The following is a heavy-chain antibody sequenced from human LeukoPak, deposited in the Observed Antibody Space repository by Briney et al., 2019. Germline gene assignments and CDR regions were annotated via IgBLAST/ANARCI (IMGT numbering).Heavy chain of an antibody. J-gene: IGHJ4*02. CDR3: ARGNFDSSGWYFDY. D-gene: IGHD3-22*01. Sequence: VKVSCKASGYTFTSYDINWVRQATGQGLEWMGWMNPNSGNTGYAQKFQGRVTMTRNTSISTAYMELSSLRSEDTAVYYCARGNFDSSGWYFDYWGQGTLVTVSS. V-gene: IGHV1-8*01. CDR2: MNPNSGNT. CDR1: GYTFTSYD.